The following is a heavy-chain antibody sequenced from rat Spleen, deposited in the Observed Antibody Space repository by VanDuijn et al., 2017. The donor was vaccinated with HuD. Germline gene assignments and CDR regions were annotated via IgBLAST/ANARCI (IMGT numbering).Heavy chain of an antibody. CDR3: ATPLPH. V-gene: IGHV5-29*01. CDR1: GFTFSDYY. J-gene: IGHJ2*01. Sequence: EVRLVESDGGLVQPGRSLKLSCAASGFTFSDYYMAWVRQAPTKGLEWVATINYDGNSTYYRDSVKGRFTISRDNAENTVYLQMNSLRSEDTATYYCATPLPHWGLGVLVTVSS. D-gene: IGHD3-1*01. CDR2: INYDGNST.